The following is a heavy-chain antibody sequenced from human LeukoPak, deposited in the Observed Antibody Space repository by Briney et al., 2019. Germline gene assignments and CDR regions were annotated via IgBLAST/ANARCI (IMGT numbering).Heavy chain of an antibody. D-gene: IGHD1-26*01. CDR3: ARDGIYYGMDV. CDR1: GFTFSSYE. CDR2: ISSSGSSI. J-gene: IGHJ6*02. V-gene: IGHV3-48*03. Sequence: PGGSLRLSCAASGFTFSSYEMNWVRQAPGKGLEWVSYISSSGSSIYYADSVKGRFTISRDNAKNSLYLQMNSLRAEDTAVYYCARDGIYYGMDVWGQGTTVTVSS.